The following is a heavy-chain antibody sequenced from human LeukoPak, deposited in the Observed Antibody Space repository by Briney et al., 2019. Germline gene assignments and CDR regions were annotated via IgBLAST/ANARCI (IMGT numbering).Heavy chain of an antibody. CDR2: IKSKTDGGTT. D-gene: IGHD6-19*01. J-gene: IGHJ4*02. CDR1: GFSFSNAW. CDR3: AKGDSSGWSTDY. Sequence: GGSLRLSCAASGFSFSNAWMNWVRQAPGKGLEWVGRIKSKTDGGTTDYAAPVKGRFTISRDDSKSTLYLQMNSLKTEDTAVYYCAKGDSSGWSTDYWGQGTLVTVSS. V-gene: IGHV3-15*01.